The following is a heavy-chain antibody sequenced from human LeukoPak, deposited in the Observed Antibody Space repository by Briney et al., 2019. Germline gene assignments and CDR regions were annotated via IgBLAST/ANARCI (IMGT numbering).Heavy chain of an antibody. CDR3: ARSAGYCSGGSCYSWFDP. Sequence: EASVKVSCKASGGTFSSYAISWVRQAPGQGLEWMGGIIPIFGTANYAQKFRGRVTITADKSTSTAYMELSSLRSEDTAVYYCARSAGYCSGGSCYSWFDPWGQGTLVTVSS. D-gene: IGHD2-15*01. J-gene: IGHJ5*02. CDR2: IIPIFGTA. V-gene: IGHV1-69*06. CDR1: GGTFSSYA.